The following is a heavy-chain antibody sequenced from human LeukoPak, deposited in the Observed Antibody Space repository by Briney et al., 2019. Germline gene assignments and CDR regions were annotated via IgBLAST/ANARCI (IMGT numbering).Heavy chain of an antibody. CDR2: INHSGST. D-gene: IGHD4-17*01. CDR3: ARSYGDYPGYYFDY. J-gene: IGHJ4*02. CDR1: GGSFSGYY. Sequence: SETLSLICAVYGGSFSGYYWSWSRQPPGKGLEWIGEINHSGSTNYNPSLKSRVTISVDTSKNQFSLKLSSVTAADTAVYYCARSYGDYPGYYFDYWGQGTLVTVSS. V-gene: IGHV4-34*01.